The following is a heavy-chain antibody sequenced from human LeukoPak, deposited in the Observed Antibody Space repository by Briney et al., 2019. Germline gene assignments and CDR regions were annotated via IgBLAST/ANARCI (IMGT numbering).Heavy chain of an antibody. Sequence: SETLSLTCTVSGGSMSSSSGCYGGWIRQPPGKGGGWIGSIYYGESKHYSPSLTSRLTISVDTSKNQFSLTLTSVTAADTAVYYCARHYHGLDVWGQGTTVTVSS. D-gene: IGHD3-16*02. J-gene: IGHJ6*02. CDR2: IYYGESK. CDR3: ARHYHGLDV. CDR1: GGSMSSSSGCY. V-gene: IGHV4-39*01.